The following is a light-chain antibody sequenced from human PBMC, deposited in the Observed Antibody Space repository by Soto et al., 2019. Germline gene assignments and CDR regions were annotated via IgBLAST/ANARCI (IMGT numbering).Light chain of an antibody. CDR1: QSVSDK. CDR3: QQYNNWPPWT. V-gene: IGKV3-15*01. CDR2: HAS. J-gene: IGKJ1*01. Sequence: EIVMTQSPATVSVSPGERATLSCRASQSVSDKLAWYQQKPGQAPRLLIYHASARATGIPARFSGSGSGTEFTLTISGLQSEDFAVYYGQQYNNWPPWTFGQGTKVDIK.